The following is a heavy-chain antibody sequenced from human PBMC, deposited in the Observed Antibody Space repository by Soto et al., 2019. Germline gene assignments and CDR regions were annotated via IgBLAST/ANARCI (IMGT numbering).Heavy chain of an antibody. D-gene: IGHD3-10*01. CDR2: ISYDGSNK. CDR3: AKDQSMVRSVIDY. CDR1: GFTFSNYA. Sequence: GGSLRLSCAPSGFTFSNYAMHWVRQAPGKGLEWVAVISYDGSNKYYADSVKGRFTTSRDNSKNTLYLQMNSLRAEDTAVYYCAKDQSMVRSVIDYWGQGTLVTVSS. J-gene: IGHJ4*02. V-gene: IGHV3-30-3*01.